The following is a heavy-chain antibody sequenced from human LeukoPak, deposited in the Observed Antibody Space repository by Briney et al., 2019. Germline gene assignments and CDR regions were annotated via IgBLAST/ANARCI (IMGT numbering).Heavy chain of an antibody. D-gene: IGHD4-17*01. CDR2: ISYDGSNK. CDR3: ARNDYGEYFFDY. Sequence: GRSLRLSCAASGFTFRNYAMHWVRQAPGQGLEWVAVISYDGSNKHYTDSVKGRFTISRDNSKNTLYLQMNSLTTEDTAVYYCARNDYGEYFFDYWGQGTLVTVSS. CDR1: GFTFRNYA. V-gene: IGHV3-30-3*01. J-gene: IGHJ4*02.